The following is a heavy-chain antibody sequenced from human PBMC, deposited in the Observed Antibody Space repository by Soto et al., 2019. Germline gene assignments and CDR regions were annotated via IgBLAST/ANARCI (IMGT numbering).Heavy chain of an antibody. CDR3: ASKQPVLGDGFDI. V-gene: IGHV3-11*01. Sequence: GGSLRLSCAASGFTLSDYYMSWIRQAPGKGLEWVSYISSSGSTIYYADSVKGRFTISRDNAKNSLYLQMNSLRAEDTAVYYCASKQPVLGDGFDIWGQGTMVTVSS. D-gene: IGHD6-13*01. CDR2: ISSSGSTI. J-gene: IGHJ3*02. CDR1: GFTLSDYY.